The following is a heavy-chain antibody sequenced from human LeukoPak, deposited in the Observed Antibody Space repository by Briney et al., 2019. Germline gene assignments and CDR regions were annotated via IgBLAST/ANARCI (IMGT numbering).Heavy chain of an antibody. V-gene: IGHV1-18*01. Sequence: ASVKVSCKASGYTFTSYGISWVRQAPGQGLEWMGWISAYNGNTNYAQKLQGRVTMTTDTSTSTAYMELRSLRSDDTAVYYCARWGYYGSGSYRLGNDYWGQGTLVTVSS. D-gene: IGHD3-10*01. CDR1: GYTFTSYG. CDR2: ISAYNGNT. CDR3: ARWGYYGSGSYRLGNDY. J-gene: IGHJ4*02.